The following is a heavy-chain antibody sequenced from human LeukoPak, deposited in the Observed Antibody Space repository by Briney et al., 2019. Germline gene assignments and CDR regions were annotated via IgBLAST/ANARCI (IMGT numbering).Heavy chain of an antibody. J-gene: IGHJ3*02. CDR2: IYYSGST. CDR3: ARRGAGWFGELGAFDI. V-gene: IGHV4-59*08. Sequence: SETLSLTCTVSGGSISSYYWSWIRQPPGKGLEWIGYIYYSGSTNYNPFLKSRVTISVDTSKNQFSLKLSSVTAADTAVYYCARRGAGWFGELGAFDIWGQGTMVTVSS. D-gene: IGHD3-10*01. CDR1: GGSISSYY.